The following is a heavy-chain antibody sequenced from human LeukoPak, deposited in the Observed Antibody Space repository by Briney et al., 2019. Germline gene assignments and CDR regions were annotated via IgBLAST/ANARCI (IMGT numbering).Heavy chain of an antibody. D-gene: IGHD6-13*01. J-gene: IGHJ4*02. CDR3: ARAPILQLTPDY. CDR2: IYYSGST. V-gene: IGHV4-30-4*02. CDR1: GGSSSSADYY. Sequence: PSDTLSLTCTLSGGSSSSADYYWSWIRQPPGKGREWIGYIYYSGSTYYNPSLKSRVTISVDTSKNQFSLKLSSVTAADTAVYYCARAPILQLTPDYWGQGTLVTVSS.